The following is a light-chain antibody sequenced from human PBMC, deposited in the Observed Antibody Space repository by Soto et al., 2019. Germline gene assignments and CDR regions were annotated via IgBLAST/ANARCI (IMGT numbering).Light chain of an antibody. CDR3: QQYGGSSLYT. CDR1: QSVSSSY. CDR2: GAS. V-gene: IGKV3-20*01. J-gene: IGKJ2*01. Sequence: EIVLTQSPGTLSLSPGERATLSCRASQSVSSSYLGWYQQKPGQAPRLLIYGASIRATGIPDRFSGSGSGTDFTLTISGLDPEDFAVYYCQQYGGSSLYTFGQGTKLEIK.